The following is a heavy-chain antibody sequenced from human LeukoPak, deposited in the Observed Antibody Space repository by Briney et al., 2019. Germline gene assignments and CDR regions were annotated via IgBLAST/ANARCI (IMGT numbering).Heavy chain of an antibody. CDR1: GFTFSRYS. D-gene: IGHD3-10*01. Sequence: GGSLRLSCAASGFTFSRYSMNWVRQAPGKGLEWVSSISSSHTYIYYADSVKGRFTISRDNAKNSLYLQMNTLRAEDTAVYYCVRERGLLFDYWGQGTLVTVSS. J-gene: IGHJ4*02. V-gene: IGHV3-21*01. CDR2: ISSSHTYI. CDR3: VRERGLLFDY.